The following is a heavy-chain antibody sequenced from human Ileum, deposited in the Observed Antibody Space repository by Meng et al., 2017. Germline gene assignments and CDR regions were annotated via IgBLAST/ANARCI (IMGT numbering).Heavy chain of an antibody. Sequence: GESLKISCAASGFTFSSYWMHWVRQAPGKGLVWVSRINSDGSSTSYADSVKGRFTISRDNAKNTLYLQMNSLRAEDTAVYYCERVRGEYSYGYFRQYYYYGMDVWGQGTTVTVSS. CDR3: ERVRGEYSYGYFRQYYYYGMDV. J-gene: IGHJ6*02. V-gene: IGHV3-74*01. CDR1: GFTFSSYW. D-gene: IGHD5-18*01. CDR2: INSDGSST.